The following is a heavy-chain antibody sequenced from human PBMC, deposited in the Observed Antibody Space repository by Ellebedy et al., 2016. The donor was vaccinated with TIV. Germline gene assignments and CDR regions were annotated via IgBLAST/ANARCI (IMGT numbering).Heavy chain of an antibody. CDR1: GGTFSSYA. CDR3: ARFPDYYDSSGYYHAFDI. CDR2: IIPIFGTA. D-gene: IGHD3-22*01. J-gene: IGHJ3*02. Sequence: AASVKVSCKASGGTFSSYAISWVRQAPGQGLEWMGGIIPIFGTANYAQKFQGRVTITADESTSTAYMELSSLRSEDTAVYYCARFPDYYDSSGYYHAFDIWGQGTMVTVSS. V-gene: IGHV1-69*13.